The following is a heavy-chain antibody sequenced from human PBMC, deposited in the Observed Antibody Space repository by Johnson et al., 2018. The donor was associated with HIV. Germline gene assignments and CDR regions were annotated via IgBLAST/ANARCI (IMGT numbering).Heavy chain of an antibody. J-gene: IGHJ3*02. CDR3: ASPYDDYVYGAFDI. Sequence: QVQLVESGGGVVQPGRSLRLSCAASGFTFSSYAMHWVRQAPGKGLEWVAVISYDGSNKYYADSVKGRFTISRDNSKNTLYLQMNSLRAEDTALYYCASPYDDYVYGAFDIWGQGTMVTVSS. CDR2: ISYDGSNK. D-gene: IGHD4-17*01. V-gene: IGHV3-30-3*01. CDR1: GFTFSSYA.